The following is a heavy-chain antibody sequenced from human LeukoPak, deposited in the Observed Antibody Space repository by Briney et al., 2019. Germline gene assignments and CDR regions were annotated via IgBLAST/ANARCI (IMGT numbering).Heavy chain of an antibody. CDR2: IKQDGSEK. CDR3: ARDSPYYDSMDY. D-gene: IGHD3-22*01. Sequence: GGSLRLSCAASGLTFSSYWMSWVRQAPGKGLEWVANIKQDGSEKYYVDSVKGRFTISRDNAKNSLYLQMNSLRAEDTAVYYCARDSPYYDSMDYWGQGTLVTVSS. CDR1: GLTFSSYW. J-gene: IGHJ4*02. V-gene: IGHV3-7*01.